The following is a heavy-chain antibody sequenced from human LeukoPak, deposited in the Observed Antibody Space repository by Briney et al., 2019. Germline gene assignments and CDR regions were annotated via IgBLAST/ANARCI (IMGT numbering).Heavy chain of an antibody. Sequence: PGGSLRLSCAASGFTFRSCWMHWVRQVPGKGLVWVSRIHSDGSSTTYADSVKGRFSISRDNAKNTLYLQMNSLRAEDTAVYYCAKDMDHDYDDYGFDYWGQGTPVTVSS. CDR2: IHSDGSST. J-gene: IGHJ4*02. D-gene: IGHD4-17*01. CDR3: AKDMDHDYDDYGFDY. CDR1: GFTFRSCW. V-gene: IGHV3-74*01.